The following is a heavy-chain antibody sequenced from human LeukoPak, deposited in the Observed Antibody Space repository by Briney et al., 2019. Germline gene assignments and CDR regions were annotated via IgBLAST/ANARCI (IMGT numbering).Heavy chain of an antibody. CDR1: GFTFSSYS. V-gene: IGHV3-21*01. Sequence: GSLRLSCAASGFTFSSYSMNWVRQAPGKGLEWVSSISSSSSYIYYADSVKGRFTISRDNAKNSLYLQMNSLRAEDTAVYYCARDTRAHTTGTLDNWGQGTLVTVSS. J-gene: IGHJ4*02. D-gene: IGHD1-1*01. CDR2: ISSSSSYI. CDR3: ARDTRAHTTGTLDN.